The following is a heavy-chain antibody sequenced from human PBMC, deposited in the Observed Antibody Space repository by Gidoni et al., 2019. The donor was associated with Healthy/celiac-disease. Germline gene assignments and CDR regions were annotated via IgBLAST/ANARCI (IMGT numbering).Heavy chain of an antibody. CDR1: GGSISSSSYY. D-gene: IGHD3-3*01. J-gene: IGHJ4*02. CDR2: IYYSGST. CDR3: ARHVGVWSGYSRGYFDY. Sequence: QLQLQESGPRLVKPSETLSLTFTVSGGSISSSSYYWGCIRQPPGKGLEWIGSIYYSGSTYYNPSLKSRVTISVDTSKNQFSLKLSSVTAADTAVYYCARHVGVWSGYSRGYFDYWGQGTLVTVSS. V-gene: IGHV4-39*01.